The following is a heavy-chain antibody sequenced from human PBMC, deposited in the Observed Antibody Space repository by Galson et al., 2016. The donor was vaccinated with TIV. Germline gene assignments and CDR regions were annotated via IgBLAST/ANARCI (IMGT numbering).Heavy chain of an antibody. J-gene: IGHJ5*01. D-gene: IGHD6-19*01. CDR1: GFTFDNYA. CDR3: AKGIAVVLGWFDS. CDR2: VTSSGEST. Sequence: SLRLSCAASGFTFDNYAMHWVRQGPGGGLEWVSSVTSSGESTDYSDSVKGRFTISRDNSKKTVYLQMHSLKSEDPAMYFCAKGIAVVLGWFDSWGQGTRGTVSS. V-gene: IGHV3-23*01.